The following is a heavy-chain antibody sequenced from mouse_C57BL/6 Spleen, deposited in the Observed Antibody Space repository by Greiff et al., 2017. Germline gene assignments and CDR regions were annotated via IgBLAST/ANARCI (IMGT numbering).Heavy chain of an antibody. CDR2: IRNKANGYTT. CDR3: ARYRKGYFDV. J-gene: IGHJ1*03. CDR1: GFTFTDYY. V-gene: IGHV7-3*01. Sequence: DVKLQESGGGLVQPGGSLSLSCAASGFTFTDYYMSWVRQPPGKALEWLGFIRNKANGYTTEYSASVKGRFTISRDNSQSILYLQMNALRAEDSATYYCARYRKGYFDVWGTGTTVTVSS.